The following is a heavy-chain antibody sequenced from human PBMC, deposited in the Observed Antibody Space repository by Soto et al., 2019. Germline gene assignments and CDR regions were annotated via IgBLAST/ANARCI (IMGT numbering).Heavy chain of an antibody. CDR3: AKDPRSITGTTSTEDFQH. Sequence: AASVKVSCKASGGTFSGYAINWVRQAPGQGLEWMGGIIPVLGITNYAQKFQGRITIAADESTGTAHMDLRSLSSEDTAVYYCAKDPRSITGTTSTEDFQHWGQGTLVTVSS. V-gene: IGHV1-69*13. CDR2: IIPVLGIT. CDR1: GGTFSGYA. D-gene: IGHD1-20*01. J-gene: IGHJ1*01.